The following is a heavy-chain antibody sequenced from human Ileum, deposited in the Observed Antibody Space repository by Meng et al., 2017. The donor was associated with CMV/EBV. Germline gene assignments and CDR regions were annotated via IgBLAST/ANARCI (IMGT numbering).Heavy chain of an antibody. V-gene: IGHV4-39*07. Sequence: QLSLQEARPGRVKPSEPLSLTCTASGGSTTRSTSYWGWIRQPPGKGLEWIGSVYYSGTTYSNPSLKSRVNMSIDTSKNRFSLKLSSATAADTAVYYCARNVGFYSSQIAYWGQGALVTVSS. D-gene: IGHD3-3*01. J-gene: IGHJ4*02. CDR3: ARNVGFYSSQIAY. CDR2: VYYSGTT. CDR1: GGSTTRSTSY.